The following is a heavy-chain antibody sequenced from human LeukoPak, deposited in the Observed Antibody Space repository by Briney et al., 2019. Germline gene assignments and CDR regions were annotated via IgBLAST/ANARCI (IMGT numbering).Heavy chain of an antibody. CDR1: GFTVSSNY. D-gene: IGHD5-18*01. Sequence: GGSLRLSCAASGFTVSSNYMSWVRQAPGRGLEWVSVDSVKGRFTISRDNSKNTLYLQMNSLRAEDTAVYYCARDGYSYGPAYYMDVWGKGTTVTVSS. J-gene: IGHJ6*03. CDR3: ARDGYSYGPAYYMDV. V-gene: IGHV3-66*01.